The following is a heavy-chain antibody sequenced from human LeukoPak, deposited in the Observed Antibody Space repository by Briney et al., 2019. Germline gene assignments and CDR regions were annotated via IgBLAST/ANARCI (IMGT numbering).Heavy chain of an antibody. V-gene: IGHV4-59*01. D-gene: IGHD6-19*01. Sequence: SETLSLTCTVSGGSITSYYWSWIRQPPGKGLEWIGYIYYSGSTNYNPSLKSRVTISVDTSKNQFSLRLSSVTAADTAVYYCARGRDSSGWYDYYYYYMDVWGKGTTVTVSS. J-gene: IGHJ6*03. CDR2: IYYSGST. CDR1: GGSITSYY. CDR3: ARGRDSSGWYDYYYYYMDV.